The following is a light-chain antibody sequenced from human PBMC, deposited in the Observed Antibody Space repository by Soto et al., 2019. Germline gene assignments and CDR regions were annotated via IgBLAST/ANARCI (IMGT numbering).Light chain of an antibody. V-gene: IGLV2-18*02. CDR2: DVS. J-gene: IGLJ1*01. CDR1: SSDVGTYNR. CDR3: SSYTSTSTYV. Sequence: QSALTQPPSVSGSPGQSVAISCTGTSSDVGTYNRVSWYQQPPGTAPRLMIYDVSNRPSGVPDRFSGSKSGHTASLTIAGLRAEEGADYYCSSYTSTSTYVFGTGTKLTVL.